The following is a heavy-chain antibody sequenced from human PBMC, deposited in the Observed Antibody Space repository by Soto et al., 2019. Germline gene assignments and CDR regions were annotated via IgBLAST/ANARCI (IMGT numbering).Heavy chain of an antibody. J-gene: IGHJ6*02. CDR1: RFSFNAYA. Sequence: PGGSLRLSCAASRFSFNAYAMHWVRQAPGKGLEWVAVISYDGNVKYYADSVKGRFTISRDNSKGTLFLQMNSLRGDDTAVYYCAKTSGGSNYYYYGMDVWGQGTTVTVSS. CDR3: AKTSGGSNYYYYGMDV. D-gene: IGHD5-12*01. CDR2: ISYDGNVK. V-gene: IGHV3-30-3*02.